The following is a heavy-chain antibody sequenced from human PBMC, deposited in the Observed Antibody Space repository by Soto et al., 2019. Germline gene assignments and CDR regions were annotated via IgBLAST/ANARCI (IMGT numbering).Heavy chain of an antibody. CDR1: GFTFSLYA. V-gene: IGHV3-30*18. CDR2: ISYDGSKK. Sequence: QVQLVESGGGVVQPGGSLRLSCAASGFTFSLYAMHWVRQAPGKGLEWVAIISYDGSKKHHSDSVQGRFTISRDNSKNTLYLQMNSLRPEDTAVYHCAKDRFVELPSYMDVWGKGTTVTVSS. J-gene: IGHJ6*03. D-gene: IGHD2-15*01. CDR3: AKDRFVELPSYMDV.